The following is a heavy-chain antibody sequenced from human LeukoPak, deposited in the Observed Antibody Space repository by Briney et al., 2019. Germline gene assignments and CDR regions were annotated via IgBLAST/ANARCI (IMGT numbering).Heavy chain of an antibody. CDR3: VRDSTATGSPNAFDI. J-gene: IGHJ3*02. V-gene: IGHV3-64D*06. D-gene: IGHD6-13*01. CDR2: ISSNGGST. CDR1: GFTFSSYA. Sequence: GGSLRLSCSASGFTFSSYAVHWVRQAPGKGLEYVSAISSNGGSTYYADSVKGRFTISRDNSKNTLYLQMSSLRAEDTAVYYCVRDSTATGSPNAFDIWGQGTMVTVSS.